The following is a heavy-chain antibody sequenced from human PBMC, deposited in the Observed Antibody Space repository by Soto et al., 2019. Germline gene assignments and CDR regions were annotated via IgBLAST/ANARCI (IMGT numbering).Heavy chain of an antibody. Sequence: QVQLVESGGGVVQPGRSLRLSCAASGFTFSSYGMQWVRQAPGKGLEWLAVIWYDGSNKYYADCVKGRFTISRDNSKNTLYLQMNSLSAEDTAVYYCERAEIVGATYDFFDYWGQGTLVTVSS. V-gene: IGHV3-33*01. CDR2: IWYDGSNK. J-gene: IGHJ4*02. CDR3: ERAEIVGATYDFFDY. CDR1: GFTFSSYG. D-gene: IGHD1-26*01.